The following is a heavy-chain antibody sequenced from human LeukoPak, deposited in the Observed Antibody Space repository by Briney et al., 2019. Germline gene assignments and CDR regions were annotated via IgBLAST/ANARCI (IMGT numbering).Heavy chain of an antibody. CDR1: GFTFSSYA. J-gene: IGHJ4*02. CDR3: AMNPRGYCSGGSCYSDY. D-gene: IGHD2-15*01. Sequence: GGSLRLSCVVSGFTFSSYAMSWVRQAPGKGLEWVSAITGSADRTFYADSVKGRFTISRDSSKNTLYLQMNSLRAEDTAVYYYAMNPRGYCSGGSCYSDYWGQGTLVTVSS. CDR2: ITGSADRT. V-gene: IGHV3-23*01.